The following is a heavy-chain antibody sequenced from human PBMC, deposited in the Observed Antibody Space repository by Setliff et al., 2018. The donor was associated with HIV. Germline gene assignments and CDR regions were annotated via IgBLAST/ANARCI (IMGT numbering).Heavy chain of an antibody. CDR3: ARSMGFKATTRLDF. CDR2: VFPDDSDT. CDR1: GYSFTTLW. Sequence: PGESLKISCQPSGYSFTTLWIAWVRQMPGKGLEWMGMVFPDDSDTRYSPSFQGQVSMSADKSINTAYLQWSSLKASDTAVYYCARSMGFKATTRLDFWGPGTLVTVSS. D-gene: IGHD3-10*01. V-gene: IGHV5-51*01. J-gene: IGHJ4*02.